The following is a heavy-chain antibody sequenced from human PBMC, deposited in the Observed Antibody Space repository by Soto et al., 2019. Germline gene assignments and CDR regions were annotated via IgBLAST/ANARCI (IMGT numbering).Heavy chain of an antibody. CDR2: LNAGNGNT. CDR3: ARATDQSIAVAGTEY. Sequence: QVQLVQSGAEVKKPGASVKVSCKASGYTFTSYAMHWVRQAPGQRLEWMGWLNAGNGNTKYSQKFQGRVTITRDTSARTAYMELSSLRSEDTAVYYCARATDQSIAVAGTEYWGQGTLVTVSS. J-gene: IGHJ4*02. D-gene: IGHD6-19*01. V-gene: IGHV1-3*01. CDR1: GYTFTSYA.